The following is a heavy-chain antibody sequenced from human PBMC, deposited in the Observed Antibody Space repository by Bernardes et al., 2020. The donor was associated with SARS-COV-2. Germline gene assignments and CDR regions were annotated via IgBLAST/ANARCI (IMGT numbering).Heavy chain of an antibody. V-gene: IGHV3-64D*06. CDR2: IIRNEDKT. D-gene: IGHD2-15*01. J-gene: IGHJ4*02. CDR3: LKMAIAVVGSDN. CDR1: GSSASSYA. Sequence: SLTLSCSASGSSASSYAMHCVRQAPGKGLEYVSFIIRNEDKTYYADSVKDRSTISRDHSRNTPYLQMSSLRAEDTALYYRLKMAIAVVGSDNWGQGTLVTVSS.